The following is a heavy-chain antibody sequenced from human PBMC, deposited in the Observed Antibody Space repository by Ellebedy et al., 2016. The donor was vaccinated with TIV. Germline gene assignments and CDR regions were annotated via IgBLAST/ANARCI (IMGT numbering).Heavy chain of an antibody. CDR1: GYTFTSYG. J-gene: IGHJ4*02. CDR3: ARGAGLWLRFIDLDY. CDR2: ISAYNGNT. D-gene: IGHD5-12*01. Sequence: AASVKVSCKASGYTFTSYGISWARQAPGQGLEWMGWISAYNGNTNYAQKLQGRVTMTTDTSTSTAYMELRSLRSDDTAVYYCARGAGLWLRFIDLDYWGQGTLVTVSS. V-gene: IGHV1-18*04.